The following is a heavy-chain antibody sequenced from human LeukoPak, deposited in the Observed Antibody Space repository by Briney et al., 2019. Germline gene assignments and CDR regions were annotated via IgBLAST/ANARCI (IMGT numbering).Heavy chain of an antibody. V-gene: IGHV4-59*08. Sequence: PSETLSLTCTVSGGSISSYYWSWIRQPPGKGLEWIWYIYYTGSTNYNPSLKSRVTISVDTSKNQFSLKLSSVTAADTAVYYCTRMPKAGYFYYGMDVWGQGTTVTVSS. CDR2: IYYTGST. CDR1: GGSISSYY. D-gene: IGHD2-2*01. CDR3: TRMPKAGYFYYGMDV. J-gene: IGHJ6*02.